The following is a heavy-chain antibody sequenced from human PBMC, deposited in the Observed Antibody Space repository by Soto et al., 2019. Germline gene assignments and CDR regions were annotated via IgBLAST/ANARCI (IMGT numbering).Heavy chain of an antibody. D-gene: IGHD3-22*01. V-gene: IGHV3-15*01. CDR2: IKSKTDGGTT. Sequence: GGSLRLSCAASGFTFSNAWMSWVRQAPGKGLEWVGRIKSKTDGGTTDYAAPVEGRFTISRDDSKNTLYLQMNSLKTEDTAVYYCTTVANYYDSSGYYPPNWGQGTLVTVSS. J-gene: IGHJ4*02. CDR1: GFTFSNAW. CDR3: TTVANYYDSSGYYPPN.